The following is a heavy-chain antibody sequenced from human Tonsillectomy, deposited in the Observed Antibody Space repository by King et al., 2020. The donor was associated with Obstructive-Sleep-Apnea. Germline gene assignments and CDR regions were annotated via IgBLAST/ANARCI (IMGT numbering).Heavy chain of an antibody. CDR1: GFSFDIYG. CDR3: ARDLKGGRYYFDY. J-gene: IGHJ4*02. Sequence: VQLVESGGGVVQPGTSLRLSCEASGFSFDIYGMHWVRQAPGKGLEWVAIILYDGGDKYYTDSVKGRFTISRDNSKNTLLLQMNGLRPEDTAVYYCARDLKGGRYYFDYWGQGTLVTVSS. CDR2: ILYDGGDK. V-gene: IGHV3-30*03. D-gene: IGHD1-26*01.